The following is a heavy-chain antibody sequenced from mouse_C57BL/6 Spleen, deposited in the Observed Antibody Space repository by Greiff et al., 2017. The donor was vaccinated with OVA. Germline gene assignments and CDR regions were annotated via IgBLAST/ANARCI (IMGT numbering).Heavy chain of an antibody. D-gene: IGHD2-4*01. CDR3: ARWGDYDGYYYAMDY. CDR2: IFPGSGST. V-gene: IGHV1-75*01. J-gene: IGHJ4*01. Sequence: VQLQQSGPELVKPGASVKISCKASGYTFTDYYINWVKQRPGQGLEWIGWIFPGSGSTYYNEKFKGKATLTVDKSSSTAYMLLSSLTSEDSAVYFCARWGDYDGYYYAMDYWGQGTSVTVSS. CDR1: GYTFTDYY.